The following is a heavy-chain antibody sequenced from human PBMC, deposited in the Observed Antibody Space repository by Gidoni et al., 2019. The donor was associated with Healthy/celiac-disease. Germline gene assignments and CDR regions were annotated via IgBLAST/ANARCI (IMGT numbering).Heavy chain of an antibody. CDR1: GFTFSIYS. V-gene: IGHV3-48*02. Sequence: EVHLVESWRCLVQPGGSLILSCAASGFTFSIYSMNWVRQAPAKGLEWVSYISSSSSTIYYADSVKGRFTISRDNAKKSLYLQMNSLRDEDTAVYYCARRRELLDYYYYGMDVWGKGTTVTVSS. D-gene: IGHD1-26*01. CDR3: ARRRELLDYYYYGMDV. CDR2: ISSSSSTI. J-gene: IGHJ6*04.